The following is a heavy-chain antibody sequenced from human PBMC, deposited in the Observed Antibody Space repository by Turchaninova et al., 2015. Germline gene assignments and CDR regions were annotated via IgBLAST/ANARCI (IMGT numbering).Heavy chain of an antibody. Sequence: IQPVVYLTLPWEGCGFTVSSYASRWCRQAPGKGLDGVSAIRGSGTATYYADSVKGRFTISRDNSKNTLYLQMNSLRAEDTALYYCAKPRNYLDAFDIWGQGAMVTVSS. CDR2: IRGSGTAT. CDR1: GFTVSSYA. D-gene: IGHD1-7*01. J-gene: IGHJ3*02. CDR3: AKPRNYLDAFDI. V-gene: IGHV3-23*01.